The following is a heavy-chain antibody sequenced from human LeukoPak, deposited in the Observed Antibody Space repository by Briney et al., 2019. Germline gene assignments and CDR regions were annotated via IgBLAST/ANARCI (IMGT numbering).Heavy chain of an antibody. CDR3: ARDVRSNYGSHTMDV. D-gene: IGHD4-11*01. CDR1: GYTFTAYY. Sequence: ASVKVSCQTSGYTFTAYYMDWVRQAPGQGLEWMGWINPNSGGTNYAQQFQGRVTMTRDTSISTAYLELSRLTSDDTAVYYCARDVRSNYGSHTMDVWGQGTTVTVSS. J-gene: IGHJ6*02. V-gene: IGHV1-2*02. CDR2: INPNSGGT.